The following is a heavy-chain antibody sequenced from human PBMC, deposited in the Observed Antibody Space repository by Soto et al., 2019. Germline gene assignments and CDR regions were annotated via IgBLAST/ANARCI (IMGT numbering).Heavy chain of an antibody. CDR2: INPNSGGT. D-gene: IGHD3-10*01. J-gene: IGHJ4*02. Sequence: ASVKVSCKASGYTFTGYYMHWVRQAPGQGLEWMGWINPNSGGTNYAQKFQGRVTMTRDTSISTAYMELSRLRSDDTAVYYCARTMSRTGRDFDSRGQGTLVTVPQ. V-gene: IGHV1-2*02. CDR1: GYTFTGYY. CDR3: ARTMSRTGRDFDS.